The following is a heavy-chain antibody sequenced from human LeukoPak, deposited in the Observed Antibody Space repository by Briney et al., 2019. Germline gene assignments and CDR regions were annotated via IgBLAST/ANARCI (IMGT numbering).Heavy chain of an antibody. CDR2: ISYDGSNK. V-gene: IGHV3-30*03. Sequence: GGSLRLSCAASGFTFSSYGMHWVRQAPGKGLEWVAVISYDGSNKYYADSVKGRFTISRDNSKNTLYLQMNSLRAEDTAVYYCARDYRLRGIAVAGFGYWGQGTLVTVSS. D-gene: IGHD6-19*01. CDR1: GFTFSSYG. CDR3: ARDYRLRGIAVAGFGY. J-gene: IGHJ4*02.